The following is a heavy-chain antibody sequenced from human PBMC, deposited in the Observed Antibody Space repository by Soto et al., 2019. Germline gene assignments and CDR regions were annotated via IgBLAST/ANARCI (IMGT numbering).Heavy chain of an antibody. Sequence: PSETLSLTCTVSGGSISSGDCYWSWIRQPPGKGLEWIGYIYYSGSTYYNPSLKSRITISVDTSKNQFSLKLSSVTAADTAVYYCARDRGSSWYFDYWGQGTLVTVSS. D-gene: IGHD6-13*01. CDR3: ARDRGSSWYFDY. CDR1: GGSISSGDCY. CDR2: IYYSGST. J-gene: IGHJ4*02. V-gene: IGHV4-30-4*01.